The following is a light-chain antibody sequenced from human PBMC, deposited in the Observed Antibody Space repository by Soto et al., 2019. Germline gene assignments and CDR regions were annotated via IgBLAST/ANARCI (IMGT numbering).Light chain of an antibody. Sequence: QSVLTQPASVSGSPGQSITISCTGTSSDGGSYNLVSWYQQHPGKAPKLLVYEGSKRRSGVSNRFSGSKSGNTASLTISGLQAEDEADYYCCSYAGSSLYVFGTGTKLTVL. J-gene: IGLJ1*01. V-gene: IGLV2-23*01. CDR3: CSYAGSSLYV. CDR2: EGS. CDR1: SSDGGSYNL.